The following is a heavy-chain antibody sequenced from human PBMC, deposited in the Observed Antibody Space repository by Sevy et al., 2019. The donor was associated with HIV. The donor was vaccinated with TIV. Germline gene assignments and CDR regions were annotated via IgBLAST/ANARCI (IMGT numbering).Heavy chain of an antibody. Sequence: GGSLRLSCAATGFTVTSNYMSWVRQGPGKGLEWVSGFYNGDSTQYADSVKGRFTIYRDKSNNTLYLQMDSLRAEDTAVYYCAREAGSSSFDYWGQGTLVTVSS. J-gene: IGHJ4*02. D-gene: IGHD6-13*01. V-gene: IGHV3-53*01. CDR3: AREAGSSSFDY. CDR2: FYNGDST. CDR1: GFTVTSNY.